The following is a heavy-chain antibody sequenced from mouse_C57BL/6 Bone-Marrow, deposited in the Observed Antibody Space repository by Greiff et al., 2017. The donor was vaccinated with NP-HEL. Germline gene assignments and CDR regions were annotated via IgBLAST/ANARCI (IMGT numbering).Heavy chain of an antibody. D-gene: IGHD1-1*01. V-gene: IGHV1-11*01. CDR2: IYPVSGET. J-gene: IGHJ4*01. CDR3: GRRGVVGGYAMDY. Sequence: LQESGAELASPGASVTLSCKASGYTFTDHIMNWVKKRPGQGLAWIGRIYPVSGETNYNQKFMGKATFSVDRSSSTVYMVLNSLTSEDPAVYYCGRRGVVGGYAMDYWGQGTSVTVSS. CDR1: GYTFTDHI.